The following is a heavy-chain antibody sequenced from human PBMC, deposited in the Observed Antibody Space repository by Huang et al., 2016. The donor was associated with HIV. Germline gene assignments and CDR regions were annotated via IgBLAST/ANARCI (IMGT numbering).Heavy chain of an antibody. V-gene: IGHV1-3*01. CDR3: ARAARGDGYHGAFDV. J-gene: IGHJ3*01. D-gene: IGHD2-2*03. CDR1: GYIFTTYS. CDR2: INPGNGRI. Sequence: AEFKKPGASLKLSCAASGYIFTTYSIHWFRRVPGQSLQWLGWINPGNGRIQFLQSFNGRVILSRDLSAATVYMQLSGLTADDTATYFCARAARGDGYHGAFDVWGQGTMVTV.